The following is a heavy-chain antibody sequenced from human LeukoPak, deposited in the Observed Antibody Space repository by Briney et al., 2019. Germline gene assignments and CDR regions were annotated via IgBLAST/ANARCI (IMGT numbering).Heavy chain of an antibody. CDR3: ARPRGGGSGSYSPDASDI. V-gene: IGHV4-4*02. CDR2: IYHSGST. J-gene: IGHJ3*02. Sequence: PSGTLSLTCAVSGGSISSSNWWSWVRQPPGKGLEWIGEIYHSGSTNYNPSLKGRVTISVDKSKNQFSLKLSSVTAADTAAYYCARPRGGGSGSYSPDASDIWGQGTMVTVSS. CDR1: GGSISSSNW. D-gene: IGHD3-10*01.